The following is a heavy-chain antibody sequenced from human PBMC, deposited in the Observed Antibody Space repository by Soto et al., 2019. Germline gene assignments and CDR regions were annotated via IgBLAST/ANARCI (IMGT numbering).Heavy chain of an antibody. CDR1: GYTFIRYG. V-gene: IGHV1-18*01. J-gene: IGHJ6*02. CDR3: ARGGYYDNVWKKLNYYGLDV. Sequence: QVQLVQSAAEVKKPGASVKVSCKASGYTFIRYGITWVRQAPGQGLEWVGWISPYNDYTEDGQKFHGRVTMTTDTSTKTVNMALRGLRSDDTAVYYCARGGYYDNVWKKLNYYGLDVWGQGTTVTVSS. D-gene: IGHD3-16*01. CDR2: ISPYNDYT.